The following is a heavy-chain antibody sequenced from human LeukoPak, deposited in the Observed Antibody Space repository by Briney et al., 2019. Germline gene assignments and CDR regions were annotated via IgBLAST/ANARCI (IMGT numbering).Heavy chain of an antibody. CDR2: IIPIFGTA. CDR1: GGTFSSYA. CDR3: ARVIEDTGAWGIAVAGTRPYYYYYMDV. D-gene: IGHD6-19*01. Sequence: SVKVSCKASGGTFSSYAISWVRQAPGQGLEWMGGIIPIFGTANYAQKFQGRVTITTDESTSTAYMELSSLGSEDTAVYYCARVIEDTGAWGIAVAGTRPYYYYYMDVWGKGTRSPSP. V-gene: IGHV1-69*05. J-gene: IGHJ6*03.